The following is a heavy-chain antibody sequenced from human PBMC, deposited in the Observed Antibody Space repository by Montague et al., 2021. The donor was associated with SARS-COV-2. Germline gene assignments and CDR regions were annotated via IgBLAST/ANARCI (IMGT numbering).Heavy chain of an antibody. CDR3: AKGVDASGSYRSTLGY. CDR1: GFNFSSYA. CDR2: LGDTSGST. D-gene: IGHD3-10*01. V-gene: IGHV3-23*01. J-gene: IGHJ1*01. Sequence: SLRLSCAASGFNFSSYAMNWVRESPAKRLAGFWGLGDTSGSTYFADSVQVRFTIARDYSKNTVYLQMNSLRAEDTAVYYCAKGVDASGSYRSTLGYWGQGTL.